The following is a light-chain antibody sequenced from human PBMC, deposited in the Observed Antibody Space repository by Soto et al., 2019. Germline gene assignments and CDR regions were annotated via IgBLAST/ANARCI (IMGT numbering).Light chain of an antibody. CDR3: GTWDSSLSALYV. Sequence: QSALTQPPSVSAAPGQKVTISCSGGSSNIGNNYVSWYQQLPGTAPKLLIYENNKRPSGIPDRFSGSKSGTSATLGITGLQTGDEADYYCGTWDSSLSALYVFGTGTKVTVL. CDR2: ENN. CDR1: SSNIGNNY. V-gene: IGLV1-51*02. J-gene: IGLJ1*01.